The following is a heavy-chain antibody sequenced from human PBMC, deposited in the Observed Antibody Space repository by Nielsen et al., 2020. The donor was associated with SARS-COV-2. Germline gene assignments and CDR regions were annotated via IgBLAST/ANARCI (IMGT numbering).Heavy chain of an antibody. V-gene: IGHV3-7*01. CDR1: GFTFSSYW. Sequence: GESLKISCAASGFTFSSYWMSWVRQAPGKGLEWVANIKQDGSEKYYVDSVKGRFTISRDNAKNSLFLLMNSLRAEDTAVYYCARGGCSTTSCYLGMDVWGQGPTVTVSS. J-gene: IGHJ6*02. CDR2: IKQDGSEK. D-gene: IGHD2-2*01. CDR3: ARGGCSTTSCYLGMDV.